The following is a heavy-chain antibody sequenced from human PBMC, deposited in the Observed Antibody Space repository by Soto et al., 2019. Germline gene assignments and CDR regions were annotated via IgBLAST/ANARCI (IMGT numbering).Heavy chain of an antibody. Sequence: QVQLVQSGAEVKKPGSSVKVSCKASGGTFSSYAISWVRQAPGQGLEWMGGIITIFGTANYAQKFQGRVTITADKSKSTAYMELSSLRSEDTAVYYCERGCSGSSCYYYWGQGTLVTVSS. CDR1: GGTFSSYA. J-gene: IGHJ4*02. D-gene: IGHD2-15*01. CDR3: ERGCSGSSCYYY. CDR2: IITIFGTA. V-gene: IGHV1-69*06.